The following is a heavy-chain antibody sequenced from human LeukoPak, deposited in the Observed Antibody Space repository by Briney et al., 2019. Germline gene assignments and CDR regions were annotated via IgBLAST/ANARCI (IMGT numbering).Heavy chain of an antibody. D-gene: IGHD3-3*01. V-gene: IGHV4-34*01. CDR3: ARLSYDFWSGYHRYFDL. CDR2: INHSGST. CDR1: GGSFSGYY. Sequence: SDTLSLTCAVYGGSFSGYYWSWIRQPPGKGLEWIGEINHSGSTNYNPSLKSRVTISVDTSKNQFSLKLSSVTAADTAVYYCARLSYDFWSGYHRYFDLWGRGTLVTVSS. J-gene: IGHJ2*01.